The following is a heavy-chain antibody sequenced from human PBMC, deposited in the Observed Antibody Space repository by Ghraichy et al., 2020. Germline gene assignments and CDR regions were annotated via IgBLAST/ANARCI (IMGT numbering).Heavy chain of an antibody. D-gene: IGHD5-24*01. CDR2: IIPIFGTA. J-gene: IGHJ2*01. CDR3: AREMATITPYFDL. CDR1: GGTFSSYA. V-gene: IGHV1-69*13. Sequence: AVKVSCKASGGTFSSYAISWVRQVPGQGLEWMGGIIPIFGTANYAQKFQGRVTITADESTSTAYMELSSLRSEDTAVYYCAREMATITPYFDLWGRGTLVTVSS.